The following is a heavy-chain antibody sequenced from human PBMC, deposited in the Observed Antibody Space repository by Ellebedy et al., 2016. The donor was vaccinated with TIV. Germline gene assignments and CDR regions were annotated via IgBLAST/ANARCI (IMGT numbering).Heavy chain of an antibody. Sequence: AASVKVSCKTSGYTFTEYYMHWMRQAPGQGLEWMGWIYPNSGDTKYAQNFQGRVTMTRDTSIATAYMELNRLTSDDTATYYCASVTFSSLSPFDYWGQGTLVTVSS. D-gene: IGHD6-6*01. CDR3: ASVTFSSLSPFDY. CDR1: GYTFTEYY. V-gene: IGHV1-2*02. J-gene: IGHJ4*02. CDR2: IYPNSGDT.